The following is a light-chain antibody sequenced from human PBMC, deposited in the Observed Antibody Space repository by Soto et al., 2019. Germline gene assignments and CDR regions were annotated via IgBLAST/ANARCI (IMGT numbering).Light chain of an antibody. Sequence: QSVLTQPASVSGSPGQSISISCTGTSSDVGGYNYVSWYQQHPGKAPKLMIYDVTNRPSGISSRFPGSKSANTASLTISGLQAEDEADYYCSSYTRSSTVVFGGGTKLTVL. CDR3: SSYTRSSTVV. CDR2: DVT. V-gene: IGLV2-14*01. CDR1: SSDVGGYNY. J-gene: IGLJ2*01.